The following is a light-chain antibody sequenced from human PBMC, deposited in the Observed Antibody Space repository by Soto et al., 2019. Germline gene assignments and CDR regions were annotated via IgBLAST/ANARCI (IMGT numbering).Light chain of an antibody. CDR3: QQYNTYSRT. CDR1: QGISSW. V-gene: IGKV1-5*01. CDR2: DAS. Sequence: DIQMTQSPSSLSASTGDRVTITCRASQGISSWLAWYQQKPGKAPKLLIYDASSLESGVPSRFSGSGSGTEFTLTISSLQPDDFATYYCQQYNTYSRTFGQGTKVDIK. J-gene: IGKJ1*01.